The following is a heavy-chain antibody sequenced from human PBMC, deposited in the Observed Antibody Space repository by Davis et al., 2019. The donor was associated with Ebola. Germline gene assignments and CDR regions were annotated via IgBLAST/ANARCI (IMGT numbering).Heavy chain of an antibody. V-gene: IGHV4-31*03. CDR1: GGSISSGGYY. Sequence: PSETLSLTCTVSGGSISSGGYYWRWIRQHSGKGLEWIGYIYYSGSTYYNPSLKSRVTISVDTSKNQFSLKLSSVTAADTAVYYCARADSLDGVVYYFDYWGQGTLVTVSS. CDR3: ARADSLDGVVYYFDY. D-gene: IGHD3-3*01. J-gene: IGHJ4*02. CDR2: IYYSGST.